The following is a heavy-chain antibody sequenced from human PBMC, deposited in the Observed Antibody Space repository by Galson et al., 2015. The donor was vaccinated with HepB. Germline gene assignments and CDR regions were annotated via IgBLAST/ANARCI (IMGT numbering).Heavy chain of an antibody. CDR3: ARDRSTYGSGSYYATDY. Sequence: SLRLSCAASGFTFSSYAMHWVRQAPGKGLEWVAVISYDGSNKYYADSVKGRFTISRDNSKNTLYLQMNSLRAEDTAVYYCARDRSTYGSGSYYATDYWGQGTLVTVSS. CDR2: ISYDGSNK. J-gene: IGHJ4*02. CDR1: GFTFSSYA. D-gene: IGHD3-10*01. V-gene: IGHV3-30-3*01.